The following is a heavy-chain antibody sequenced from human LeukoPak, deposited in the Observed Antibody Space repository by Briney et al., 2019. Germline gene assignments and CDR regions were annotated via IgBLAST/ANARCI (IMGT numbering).Heavy chain of an antibody. CDR2: ISGSGDST. Sequence: GGSLRLSCAASGFTFSSYGMSWVRQAPGKGLEWVSGISGSGDSTYYADSVKGRFTISRDNFKNTLYLQLNSLRAEDTAIYYCARDERLLSFLKWGQGTLVTVSS. CDR1: GFTFSSYG. CDR3: ARDERLLSFLK. D-gene: IGHD3-3*01. V-gene: IGHV3-23*01. J-gene: IGHJ4*02.